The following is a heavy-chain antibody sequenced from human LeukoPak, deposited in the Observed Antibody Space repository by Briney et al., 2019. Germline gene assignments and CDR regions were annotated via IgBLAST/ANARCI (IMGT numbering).Heavy chain of an antibody. CDR3: ARAGVGLAAAGPGYYYYYGMDV. V-gene: IGHV4-38-2*02. D-gene: IGHD6-13*01. CDR2: LYHSGST. CDR1: GYSISSGYY. J-gene: IGHJ6*02. Sequence: SETLSLTCTVSGYSISSGYYWAWIRQPPGKGLEWIGSLYHSGSTYYNPSLKSRVTISVDTSKNQFSLKLSSVTAADTAVYYCARAGVGLAAAGPGYYYYYGMDVWGQGTTVTVSS.